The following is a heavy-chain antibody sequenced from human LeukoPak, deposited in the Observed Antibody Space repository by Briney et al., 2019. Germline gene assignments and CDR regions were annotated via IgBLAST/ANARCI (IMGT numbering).Heavy chain of an antibody. Sequence: GGSLRLSCAASGFTFSSYWMSWVRQAPGKGLEWVSLIYSGGSTYYADSVKGRFTISRDNSKNTLYLQMNSLRAEDTAVYYCASSSPNFGSGSYYQYWGQGTLVTVSS. CDR3: ASSSPNFGSGSYYQY. D-gene: IGHD3-10*01. V-gene: IGHV3-53*01. CDR2: IYSGGST. J-gene: IGHJ4*02. CDR1: GFTFSSYW.